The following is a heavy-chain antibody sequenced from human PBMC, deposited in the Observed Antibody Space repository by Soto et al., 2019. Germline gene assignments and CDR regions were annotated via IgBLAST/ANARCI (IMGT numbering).Heavy chain of an antibody. Sequence: QVQLLQSGAEVKKPGSSVTVSCKASGGTFSSNSIGWVRQAPGQGLEWMGGIVPMFGTPKNAQNFQGRLTITADESTSTVYMKLSSLRPDDTAIYFCARLEQQLVDYWYFDVWGRGTLVTVSS. J-gene: IGHJ2*01. CDR2: IVPMFGTP. CDR1: GGTFSSNS. V-gene: IGHV1-69*12. D-gene: IGHD6-13*01. CDR3: ARLEQQLVDYWYFDV.